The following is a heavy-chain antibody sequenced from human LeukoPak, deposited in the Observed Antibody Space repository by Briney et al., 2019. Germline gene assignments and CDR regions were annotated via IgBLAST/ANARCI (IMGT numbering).Heavy chain of an antibody. CDR3: ARVSSDTIFGVVITPRFDY. CDR1: GGSISSGVYY. Sequence: SETLSLTCTVSGGSISSGVYYWSWIRQHPGKGLEWIGYIYYSGSTYYNPSLKSRVTISVDTSKNQFSLKLSSVTAADTAVYYCARVSSDTIFGVVITPRFDYWGQGTLVTVSS. CDR2: IYYSGST. V-gene: IGHV4-31*03. D-gene: IGHD3-3*01. J-gene: IGHJ4*02.